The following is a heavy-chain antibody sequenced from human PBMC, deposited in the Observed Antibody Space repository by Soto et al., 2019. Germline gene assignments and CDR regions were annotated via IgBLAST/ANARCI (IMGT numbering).Heavy chain of an antibody. V-gene: IGHV3-30*18. Sequence: GGSLRLSCAASGFTFSSYGMHWVRQAPGKGLEWVAVISYDGSNKYYADSVKGRFTISRDNSKNTLYLQMNSLRAEDTAVYYCAKSFIAAAGKEGYFDYWGQGILVTVSS. CDR3: AKSFIAAAGKEGYFDY. J-gene: IGHJ4*02. CDR2: ISYDGSNK. D-gene: IGHD6-13*01. CDR1: GFTFSSYG.